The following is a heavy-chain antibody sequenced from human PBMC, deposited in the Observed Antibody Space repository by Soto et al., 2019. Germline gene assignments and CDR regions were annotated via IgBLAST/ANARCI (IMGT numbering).Heavy chain of an antibody. Sequence: EVQLVESGGGLIQPGGSLRLSCAASGFTVSSNYMSWVRQAPGKGLEWVSVIYSGGSTYYADSVKGRFTISRDNSKNTLYLQINSLRAEDTAVYYCASPYCISTGCYRGKNYYYGMDVWGQGTTVTVSS. D-gene: IGHD2-2*01. J-gene: IGHJ6*02. CDR3: ASPYCISTGCYRGKNYYYGMDV. CDR1: GFTVSSNY. V-gene: IGHV3-53*01. CDR2: IYSGGST.